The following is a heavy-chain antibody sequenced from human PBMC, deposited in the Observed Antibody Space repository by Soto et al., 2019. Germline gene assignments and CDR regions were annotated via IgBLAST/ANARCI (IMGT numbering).Heavy chain of an antibody. J-gene: IGHJ4*02. CDR1: GFTFSSYA. V-gene: IGHV3-23*01. CDR3: AKDKWGYCSGGSCYTEYYFDY. CDR2: ISGSGGST. D-gene: IGHD2-15*01. Sequence: EVQLLESGGGLVQPGGSLRLSCAASGFTFSSYAMSWVRQAPGKGLEWVSAISGSGGSTYYADSVKGRFTISRDNSKNTLSLQMNSLRAEDTAVYYCAKDKWGYCSGGSCYTEYYFDYWGQGTLVTVSS.